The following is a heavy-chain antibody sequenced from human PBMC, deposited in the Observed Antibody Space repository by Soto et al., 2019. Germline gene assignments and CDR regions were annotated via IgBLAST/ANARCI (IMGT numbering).Heavy chain of an antibody. CDR2: IYHSGST. J-gene: IGHJ4*02. D-gene: IGHD3-9*01. V-gene: IGHV4-39*07. Sequence: PSETLSLTCTVSGASMSSGGYYWSWVRQPPGKGLEWIGEIYHSGSTNYNPSLKSRVTISVDKSKNQFSLKLSSVTAADTAVYYCARTYDILTGYYIGYWGQGTLVTVSS. CDR1: GASMSSGGYY. CDR3: ARTYDILTGYYIGY.